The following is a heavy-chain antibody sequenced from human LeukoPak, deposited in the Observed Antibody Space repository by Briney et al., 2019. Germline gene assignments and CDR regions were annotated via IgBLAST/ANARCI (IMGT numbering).Heavy chain of an antibody. Sequence: SETLSLTCTVSGGSISSYYWRWLRQPPGKGLEWSGYIYYSWSTNYNPSLKSRVTISVDTSKNQFSLKLSSVTAADTAVYYCARSRDGYNINWFDPWGQGTLVTVSS. V-gene: IGHV4-59*01. D-gene: IGHD5-24*01. CDR2: IYYSWST. J-gene: IGHJ5*02. CDR1: GGSISSYY. CDR3: ARSRDGYNINWFDP.